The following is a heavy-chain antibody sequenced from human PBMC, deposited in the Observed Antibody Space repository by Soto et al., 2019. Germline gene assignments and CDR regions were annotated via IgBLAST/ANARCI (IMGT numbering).Heavy chain of an antibody. CDR3: VRDRKDSICCDADCGNEWQV. J-gene: IGHJ4*01. D-gene: IGHD2-21*02. CDR2: ISPYNGDT. V-gene: IGHV1-18*04. Sequence: DSVKVACTASGYTLSSFGIRWERQAPGQGLEWMGWISPYNGDTNYAQTLQGRFTMTTDTSKSTAYRELRSLTSDDTAVYYCVRDRKDSICCDADCGNEWQVWGHSALLTVSS. CDR1: GYTLSSFG.